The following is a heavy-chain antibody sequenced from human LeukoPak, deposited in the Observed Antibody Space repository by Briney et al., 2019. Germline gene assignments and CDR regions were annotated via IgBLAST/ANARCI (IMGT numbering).Heavy chain of an antibody. V-gene: IGHV1-69*01. CDR1: GGTFSSYA. J-gene: IGHJ6*03. Sequence: ASVKVSCKASGGTFSSYAISWVRQAPGQGLEWMGGIIPIFGTANYAQKLQGRVTITADESTSTAYMELSSLRSEDTAVYYCARARQDIVVVPAAMDYYYYYYMDVWGKGTTVTVSS. CDR3: ARARQDIVVVPAAMDYYYYYYMDV. D-gene: IGHD2-2*01. CDR2: IIPIFGTA.